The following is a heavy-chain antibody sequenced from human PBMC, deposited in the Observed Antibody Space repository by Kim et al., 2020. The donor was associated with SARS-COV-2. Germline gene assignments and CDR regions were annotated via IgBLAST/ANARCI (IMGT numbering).Heavy chain of an antibody. V-gene: IGHV1-2*06. CDR3: ARDHTNWNYGGGYYYYGMDV. J-gene: IGHJ6*02. Sequence: ASVKVSCKASGYTFTGYYMHWVRQAPGQGLEWMGRINPNSGGTNYAQKFQGRVTMTRDTSISTAYMELSRLRSDDTAAYYCARDHTNWNYGGGYYYYGMDVWGQGTTVTVSS. CDR2: INPNSGGT. D-gene: IGHD1-7*01. CDR1: GYTFTGYY.